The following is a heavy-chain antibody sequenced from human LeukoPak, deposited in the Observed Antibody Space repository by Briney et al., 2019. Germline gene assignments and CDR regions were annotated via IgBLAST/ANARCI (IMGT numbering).Heavy chain of an antibody. CDR2: FYSDGNT. J-gene: IGHJ6*04. D-gene: IGHD3-10*02. CDR1: GFTVRSNY. Sequence: PGGSLRLSCSASGFTVRSNYESWVRQVPGKGLEWVGVFYSDGNTYYADSVKGRFTIFRDNAKNSLSLQMNSLRAEDTAVYYCAELGITMIGGVWGKGTTVTISS. CDR3: AELGITMIGGV. V-gene: IGHV3-66*01.